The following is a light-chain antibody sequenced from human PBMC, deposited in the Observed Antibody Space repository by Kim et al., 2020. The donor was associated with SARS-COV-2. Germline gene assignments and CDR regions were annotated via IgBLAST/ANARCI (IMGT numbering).Light chain of an antibody. CDR2: RAS. Sequence: ATINCKSSQSVLCSSSNKNYLSWYQQKPGQPPKLLIYRASTRESGVPDRFSGSGSGTDFTLTISGLQAEDVAVYYCQQYYSTPLTFGGGTKVDIK. J-gene: IGKJ4*01. CDR1: QSVLCSSSNKNY. CDR3: QQYYSTPLT. V-gene: IGKV4-1*01.